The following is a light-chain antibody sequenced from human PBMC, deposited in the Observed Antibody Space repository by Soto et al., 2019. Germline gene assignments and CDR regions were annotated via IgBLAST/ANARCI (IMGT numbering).Light chain of an antibody. CDR3: CSYAGTVADV. CDR1: GSDVGAYNL. J-gene: IGLJ1*01. Sequence: QSALTQPASVSGSPGQSITISCAGTGSDVGAYNLVSWYQQHPAKAPKLIIGKVNTRPSGISNRFSGSTSGYTASLTISGLHAEDEADYFCCSYAGTVADVFGTGTKLTVL. CDR2: KVN. V-gene: IGLV2-23*02.